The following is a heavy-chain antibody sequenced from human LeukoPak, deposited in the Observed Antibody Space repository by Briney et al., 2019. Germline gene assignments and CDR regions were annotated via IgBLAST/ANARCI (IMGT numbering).Heavy chain of an antibody. Sequence: GGSLRLSCAVSGLRFGSFWMSWVRQAPGKGLEWVANINQDGSEKYFVDSVRGRYTISRDNSKNSLHLQMNTLRAEDTAVYYCARERDGRFFDYWGQGTLVTVSS. CDR2: INQDGSEK. J-gene: IGHJ4*02. CDR1: GLRFGSFW. CDR3: ARERDGRFFDY. D-gene: IGHD5-24*01. V-gene: IGHV3-7*01.